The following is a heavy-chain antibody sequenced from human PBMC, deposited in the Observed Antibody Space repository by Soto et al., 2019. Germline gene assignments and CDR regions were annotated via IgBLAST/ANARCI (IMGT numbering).Heavy chain of an antibody. CDR3: ARDSTVARDFDY. J-gene: IGHJ4*02. Sequence: QVQLVESGGGVVQPGRSLRLSCAASGFTFSSYGVHWVRQAPGKGLEWVAVIWYDGSNKYYADSVKGRFTISRDNSKNTLYLQMNSLRAEDTAVYYCARDSTVARDFDYRGQGTLVTVSS. D-gene: IGHD4-17*01. V-gene: IGHV3-33*01. CDR1: GFTFSSYG. CDR2: IWYDGSNK.